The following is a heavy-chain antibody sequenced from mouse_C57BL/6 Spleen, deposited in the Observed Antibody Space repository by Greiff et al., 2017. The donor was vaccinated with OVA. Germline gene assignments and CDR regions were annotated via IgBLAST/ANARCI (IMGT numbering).Heavy chain of an antibody. V-gene: IGHV5-17*01. CDR1: GFTFSDYG. CDR3: ARIYPVAY. CDR2: ISSGSSTI. J-gene: IGHJ3*01. D-gene: IGHD2-1*01. Sequence: EVQGVESGGGLVKPGGSLKLSCAASGFTFSDYGMHWVRQAPEKGLEWVAYISSGSSTIYYADTVKGRFTISRDNAKNTLFLQMTSLRSEDTAMYYCARIYPVAYWGQGTLVTVSA.